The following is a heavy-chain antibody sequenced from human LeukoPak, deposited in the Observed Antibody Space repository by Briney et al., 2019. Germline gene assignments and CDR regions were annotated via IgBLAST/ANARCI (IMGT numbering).Heavy chain of an antibody. Sequence: KPSETLSLTCAVYGGSFSNYYWSWIRQPPGKGLEWNGEINDSGRINYNPSLMSRVTVSVDTSKNQFSLRLTSVTATDTAVYYCARRWNYGRNYYIDVWGNGATVSVSS. CDR1: GGSFSNYY. V-gene: IGHV4-34*01. D-gene: IGHD1-7*01. CDR2: INDSGRI. J-gene: IGHJ6*03. CDR3: ARRWNYGRNYYIDV.